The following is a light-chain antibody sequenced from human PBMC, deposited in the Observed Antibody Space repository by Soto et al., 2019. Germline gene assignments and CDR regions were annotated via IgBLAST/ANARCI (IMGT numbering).Light chain of an antibody. V-gene: IGKV1-39*01. J-gene: IGKJ5*01. CDR1: QSISSY. Sequence: DIQITQSPSSLSASVGDRVTITCRASQSISSYLNWYQQKPGKAPKLLIYAASSLQSGVPSRFSGSGGGTDFTLSISSVQPEDFATYFCQQSYMDPITFGQGTRLEI. CDR3: QQSYMDPIT. CDR2: AAS.